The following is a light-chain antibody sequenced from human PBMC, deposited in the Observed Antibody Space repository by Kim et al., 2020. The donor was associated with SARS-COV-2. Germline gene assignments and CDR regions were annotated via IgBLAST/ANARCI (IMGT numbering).Light chain of an antibody. CDR3: QQYNDWPPIT. J-gene: IGKJ5*01. CDR1: HSVSSN. Sequence: APGERVTLSCRASHSVSSNLAWYQQKPGQDPWLLIYGASTRATGVPARFSGGGSGTEFTLTISSLQSEDFAVYYCQQYNDWPPITFGQGTRLEIK. V-gene: IGKV3-15*01. CDR2: GAS.